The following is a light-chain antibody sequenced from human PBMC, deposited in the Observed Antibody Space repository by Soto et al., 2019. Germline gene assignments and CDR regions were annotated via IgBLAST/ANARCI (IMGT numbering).Light chain of an antibody. Sequence: DIPMTQSPSTLSASVGDKVTITCRASQSFDSWWAWYQQKPEKAPKVLIYDASSLESGVASRFSGSGSGTEFTLTISSLQPDDVATYYCQYYRGTFGQGTNVEIK. J-gene: IGKJ1*01. CDR1: QSFDSW. CDR3: QYYRGT. CDR2: DAS. V-gene: IGKV1-5*01.